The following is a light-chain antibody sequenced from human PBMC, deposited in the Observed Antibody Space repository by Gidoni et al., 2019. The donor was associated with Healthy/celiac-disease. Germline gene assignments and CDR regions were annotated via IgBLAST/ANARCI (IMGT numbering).Light chain of an antibody. Sequence: IVMTQSPATLSVSPGERATLSCRASQSVSSNLAWYQQKPGQAPRLLIYGASTRATGIPARFSGSGYGTEFTLTIRSLQSEDFAVYYCQQYNNWPWTFXQXTKVEIK. J-gene: IGKJ1*01. CDR1: QSVSSN. CDR3: QQYNNWPWT. CDR2: GAS. V-gene: IGKV3-15*01.